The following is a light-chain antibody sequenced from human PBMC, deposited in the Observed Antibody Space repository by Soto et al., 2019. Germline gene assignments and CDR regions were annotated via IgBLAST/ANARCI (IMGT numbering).Light chain of an antibody. Sequence: QSALTQPASVSGSPGQSITISCTGTSSDVGGYNYVSWYQQHPGKAPKVMIYEVSNRPSGISNRFSGSKSGTTASLTISGLQAEDEADYYCSSYTTSGTWVFGGGTKLTVL. CDR3: SSYTTSGTWV. V-gene: IGLV2-14*01. CDR1: SSDVGGYNY. J-gene: IGLJ3*02. CDR2: EVS.